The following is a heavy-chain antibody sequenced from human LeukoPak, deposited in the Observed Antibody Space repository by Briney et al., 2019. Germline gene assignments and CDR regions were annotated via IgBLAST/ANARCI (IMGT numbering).Heavy chain of an antibody. D-gene: IGHD2-2*01. V-gene: IGHV4-39*07. CDR1: GGSISSSSYY. Sequence: PSETLSLTCTVSGGSISSSSYYWGWIRQPPGNGLEWIGSIYYSGSTYYNPSLKSRVTISVDTSKNQFSLKLSSVTAADTAVYYCARPSTGYWYFDLWGRGTLVTVSS. CDR2: IYYSGST. CDR3: ARPSTGYWYFDL. J-gene: IGHJ2*01.